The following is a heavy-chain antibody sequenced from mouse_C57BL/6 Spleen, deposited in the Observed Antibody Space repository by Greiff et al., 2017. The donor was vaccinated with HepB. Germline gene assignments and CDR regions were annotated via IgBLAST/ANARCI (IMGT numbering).Heavy chain of an antibody. CDR3: ARYAVVADYYAMDY. J-gene: IGHJ4*01. V-gene: IGHV1-64*01. Sequence: QVQLQQPGAELVKPGASVKLSCKASGYTFTSYWMHWVKQRPGQGLEWIGMIHPNSGSTNYNEKFKSKATLTVDKCSCTAYMQLSSLTSEDFAVYYYARYAVVADYYAMDYWGQGTSVTVSS. D-gene: IGHD1-1*01. CDR2: IHPNSGST. CDR1: GYTFTSYW.